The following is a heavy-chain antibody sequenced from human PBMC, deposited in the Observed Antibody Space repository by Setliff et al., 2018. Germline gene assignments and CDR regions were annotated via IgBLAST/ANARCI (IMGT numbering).Heavy chain of an antibody. V-gene: IGHV1-69*13. CDR2: IIPIFGTA. D-gene: IGHD5-12*01. Sequence: SVKVSCKASGGTFSSYAISWVRQAPGQGLEWMGRIIPIFGTANYAQKFQGRVTITADESTSTAYMELSSLRSEDTAVYYCASMSSFGSGGYDSAMVIWGQGTQVTVSS. J-gene: IGHJ1*01. CDR1: GGTFSSYA. CDR3: ASMSSFGSGGYDSAMVI.